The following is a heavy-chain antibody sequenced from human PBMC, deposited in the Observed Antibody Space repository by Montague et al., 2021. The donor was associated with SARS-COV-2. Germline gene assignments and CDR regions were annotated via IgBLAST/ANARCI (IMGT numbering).Heavy chain of an antibody. CDR1: GFTFSSYS. J-gene: IGHJ4*02. CDR2: ISSSSSYI. V-gene: IGHV3-21*01. CDR3: ASDRGELPAADY. Sequence: SLRLSCAASGFTFSSYSMNWVRQAPGKGLEWVSPISSSSSYIYYADSVQGRFTISRDNAKNSLYLQLNSLRAEDTAVYYCASDRGELPAADYWGQGTLVTVSS. D-gene: IGHD2-2*01.